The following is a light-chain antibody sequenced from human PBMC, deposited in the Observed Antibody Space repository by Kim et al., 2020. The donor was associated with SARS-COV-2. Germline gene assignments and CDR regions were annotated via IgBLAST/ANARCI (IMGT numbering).Light chain of an antibody. CDR1: SSNIGAGSD. CDR3: QSYDSSLSGSVV. V-gene: IGLV1-40*01. J-gene: IGLJ2*01. Sequence: VTLSCTGSSSNIGAGSDVHWYQQLPGTAPKLLIYGDSDRPSGVPDRFSGSKSGTSASLAITGLQAEDEADYYCQSYDSSLSGSVVFGGGTQLTVL. CDR2: GDS.